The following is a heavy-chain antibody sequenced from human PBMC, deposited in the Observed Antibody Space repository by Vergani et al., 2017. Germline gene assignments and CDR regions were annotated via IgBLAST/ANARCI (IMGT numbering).Heavy chain of an antibody. CDR1: GGSFSGYY. D-gene: IGHD2-2*01. J-gene: IGHJ2*01. V-gene: IGHV4-34*01. CDR3: ARGGYCSSTSCYWYFDL. CDR2: INHSGST. Sequence: QVQLQQWGAGLLKPSETLSLTCAVYGGSFSGYYWSWIRQPPGKGLEWIGEINHSGSTNYNPSLKSRVTISVDPSKNQFSLKLSSVTAADTAVYYCARGGYCSSTSCYWYFDLWGRGTLVTVSS.